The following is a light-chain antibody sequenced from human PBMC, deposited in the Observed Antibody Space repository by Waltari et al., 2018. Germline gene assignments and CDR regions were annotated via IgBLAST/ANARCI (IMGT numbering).Light chain of an antibody. J-gene: IGKJ2*01. CDR1: QSISSY. CDR3: QQSYSTPDT. Sequence: DIQMTQSPSSLSAYVAYSVTITCRESQSISSYLNWYQQKPGKAPKLLIYAASSVQSVVPSRFSGSGSWTEFTLTISSLQPEDFATYYCQQSYSTPDTFGQGTKLEIK. CDR2: AAS. V-gene: IGKV1-39*01.